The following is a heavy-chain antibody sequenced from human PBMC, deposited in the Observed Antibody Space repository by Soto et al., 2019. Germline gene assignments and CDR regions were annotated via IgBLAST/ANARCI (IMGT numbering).Heavy chain of an antibody. Sequence: GGSLRLSCAASGFTFSNYAMSWVRQAPGKGLEWVSAISGSGGRTYYADSVKGRFTVSRDNSKNTLYLQMNSLRAEDTAVYYCAKEGFDSKSGLPYCEFWGQGTLVTVPQ. CDR1: GFTFSNYA. CDR3: AKEGFDSKSGLPYCEF. D-gene: IGHD3-22*01. J-gene: IGHJ4*02. CDR2: ISGSGGRT. V-gene: IGHV3-23*01.